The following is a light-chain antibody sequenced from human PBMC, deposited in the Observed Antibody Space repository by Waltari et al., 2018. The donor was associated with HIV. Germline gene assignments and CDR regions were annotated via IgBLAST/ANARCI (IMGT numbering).Light chain of an antibody. CDR2: GKK. J-gene: IGLJ2*01. CDR3: ASWDDSLNGPV. CDR1: TSNTGRNT. Sequence: QSVLTQPPSASGTPAQRVTISRSGTTSNTGRNTVSWFQQFPGTAPKVLIYGKKHRPSGVPDRFSGSKSGTSASLAISGLQSEDEADYYCASWDDSLNGPVFGGGTKLTVV. V-gene: IGLV1-44*01.